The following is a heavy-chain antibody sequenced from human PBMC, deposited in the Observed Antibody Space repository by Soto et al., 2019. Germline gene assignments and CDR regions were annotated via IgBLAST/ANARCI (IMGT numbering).Heavy chain of an antibody. CDR3: ARQGRDLEWLLYYYFDY. CDR1: GGSISSSSYY. Sequence: SETLSLTCTVSGGSISSSSYYWGWIRQPPGKGLEWIGSIYYSGSTYYNPSLKSRVTISVDTSKNQFSLKLSSVTAADTAVYYCARQGRDLEWLLYYYFDYWGQGTLVTVSS. D-gene: IGHD3-3*01. V-gene: IGHV4-39*01. J-gene: IGHJ4*02. CDR2: IYYSGST.